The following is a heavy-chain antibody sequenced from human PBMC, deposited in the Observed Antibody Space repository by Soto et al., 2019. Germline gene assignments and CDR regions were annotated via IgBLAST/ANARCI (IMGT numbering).Heavy chain of an antibody. D-gene: IGHD5-18*01. J-gene: IGHJ6*02. CDR3: ATLRRGYSYGWDYYYYYGMDV. Sequence: SETLSLTCTVSGGSVSSGSYYWSWIRHPPGKGLEWIGYIYYSGITNYNPSLKSRVTISVDTSKNQFSLKLSSVTAADTAVYYCATLRRGYSYGWDYYYYYGMDVWGQGTTVTVSS. V-gene: IGHV4-61*01. CDR2: IYYSGIT. CDR1: GGSVSSGSYY.